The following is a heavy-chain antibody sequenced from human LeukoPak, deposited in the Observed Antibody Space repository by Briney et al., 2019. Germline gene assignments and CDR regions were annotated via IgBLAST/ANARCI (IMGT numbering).Heavy chain of an antibody. Sequence: GGSLRLSCAASGFTFSSYAMSWVRQAPGKGLEWVAFISYDGTNKYYADSVRGRFTISRDNSKNTLFLQMNSLRAEDTAIYYCATYRQVQVPFECWGQGTLVTVSS. J-gene: IGHJ4*02. V-gene: IGHV3-30*03. CDR3: ATYRQVQVPFEC. D-gene: IGHD5-18*01. CDR1: GFTFSSYA. CDR2: ISYDGTNK.